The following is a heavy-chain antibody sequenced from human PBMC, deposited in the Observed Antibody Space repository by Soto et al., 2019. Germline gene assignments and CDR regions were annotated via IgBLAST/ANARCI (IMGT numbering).Heavy chain of an antibody. J-gene: IGHJ4*02. CDR2: FDPEDGEA. V-gene: IGHV1-24*01. CDR1: GYTLTELS. Sequence: ASVKVSCKVSGYTLTELSMHWVRQAPGKGLEWMGGFDPEDGEAIYAQKFQGRVTMTEDTSTDTAYMELSSLRSEDTAVYYCATPVYSSGWPFDYWGQGTLVTVSS. D-gene: IGHD6-19*01. CDR3: ATPVYSSGWPFDY.